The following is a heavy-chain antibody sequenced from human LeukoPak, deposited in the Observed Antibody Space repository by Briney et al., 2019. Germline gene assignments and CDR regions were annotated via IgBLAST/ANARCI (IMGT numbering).Heavy chain of an antibody. CDR3: ARQPITSWYYFDY. Sequence: SETLSLTCTVPGGSISRSNYYWAWIRQPQGKGLEWIGSIYYSGSTYYNPSLKSRVTISIDTSKNQFSLKLSSVTAADTAVYFCARQPITSWYYFDYWGQGTLVTVSS. D-gene: IGHD2-2*01. CDR1: GGSISRSNYY. J-gene: IGHJ4*02. CDR2: IYYSGST. V-gene: IGHV4-39*01.